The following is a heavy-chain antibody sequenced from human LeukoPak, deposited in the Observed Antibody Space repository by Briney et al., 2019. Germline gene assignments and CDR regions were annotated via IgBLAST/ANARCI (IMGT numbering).Heavy chain of an antibody. CDR1: GFNLGSNW. CDR3: ARGPREYCSSTSCSFDY. J-gene: IGHJ4*02. Sequence: PGGSLRLSCAASGFNLGSNWMSWVRQAPGKGLGWVANIKQDGSEKYCVDSVKGRFTIFRDNAKNSLYLQMNSLRAEDTAVYYCARGPREYCSSTSCSFDYWGQGTLVTVSS. V-gene: IGHV3-7*01. CDR2: IKQDGSEK. D-gene: IGHD2-2*01.